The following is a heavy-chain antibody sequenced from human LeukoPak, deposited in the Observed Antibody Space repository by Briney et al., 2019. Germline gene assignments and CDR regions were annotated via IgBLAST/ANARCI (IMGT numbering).Heavy chain of an antibody. CDR2: INPNSGGT. V-gene: IGHV1-2*02. J-gene: IGHJ3*02. D-gene: IGHD6-13*01. CDR3: ARGYSSSWVLDAFDI. CDR1: GYTFTGYY. Sequence: ASVRVSCKASGYTFTGYYMHWVRQAPGQGLEWMGWINPNSGGTNYAQKFQGRVTMTRDTSISTAYMELSRLRSDDTAAYYCARGYSSSWVLDAFDIWGQGTMVTVSS.